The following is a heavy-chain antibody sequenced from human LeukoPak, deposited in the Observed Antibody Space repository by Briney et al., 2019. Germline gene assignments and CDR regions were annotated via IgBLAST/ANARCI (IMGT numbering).Heavy chain of an antibody. D-gene: IGHD3-16*01. CDR1: GGSFSGYY. V-gene: IGHV4-34*01. CDR3: ARKPNACVYFDL. CDR2: INHSGST. Sequence: SETLSLTCAVYGGSFSGYYWSWIRQPPGKGLEWIGEINHSGSTNYNPSLKSRVTISVDTSKNQFSLKLSSVTAADTAVYYCARKPNACVYFDLWARGTLVTVSS. J-gene: IGHJ2*01.